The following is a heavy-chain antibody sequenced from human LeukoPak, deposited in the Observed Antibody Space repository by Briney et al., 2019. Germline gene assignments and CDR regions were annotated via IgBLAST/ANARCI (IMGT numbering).Heavy chain of an antibody. CDR3: ARDRFYGGNSGPFDY. J-gene: IGHJ4*02. D-gene: IGHD4-23*01. CDR1: GFTFSSYG. Sequence: GGSLRLSCAASGFTFSSYGMHWVRQAPGKGLEWVAVISYDGSNKYYADSVKGRFTISRDNSKNTLYLQMNSLRAEDTAVYYCARDRFYGGNSGPFDYWGQGTLVTVSS. CDR2: ISYDGSNK. V-gene: IGHV3-30*03.